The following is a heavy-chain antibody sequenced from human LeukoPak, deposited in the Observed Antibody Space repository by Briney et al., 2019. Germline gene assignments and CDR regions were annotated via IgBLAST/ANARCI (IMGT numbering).Heavy chain of an antibody. Sequence: GGSLRLSCAASGFTFSSYWMTGVRQAPGKGLEGGADIKQDGSGKYYVDSVKARFTISRHNAKTSLYLQMNSLRAEDTAVYYCATPTAGTWHFDYWGQGTLVTVSS. CDR1: GFTFSSYW. CDR2: IKQDGSGK. V-gene: IGHV3-7*01. CDR3: ATPTAGTWHFDY. D-gene: IGHD6-13*01. J-gene: IGHJ4*02.